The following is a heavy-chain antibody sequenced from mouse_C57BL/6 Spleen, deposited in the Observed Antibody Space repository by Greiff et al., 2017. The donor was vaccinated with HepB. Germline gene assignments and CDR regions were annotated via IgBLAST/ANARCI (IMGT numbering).Heavy chain of an antibody. D-gene: IGHD1-1*01. CDR3: ARIGYDSSSYEGYFDD. CDR2: IDPSDSYT. Sequence: VQLQQPGAELVKPGASVKLSCKASGYTFTSYWMQWVKQRPGQGLEWIGEIDPSDSYTNYNQKFKGKATLTVDTSSSTAYMQLSSLTSEDSAVYYCARIGYDSSSYEGYFDDWGTGTTVTVSS. CDR1: GYTFTSYW. J-gene: IGHJ1*03. V-gene: IGHV1-50*01.